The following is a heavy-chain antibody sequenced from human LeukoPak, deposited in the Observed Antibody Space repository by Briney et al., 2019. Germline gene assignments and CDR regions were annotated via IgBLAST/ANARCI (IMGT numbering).Heavy chain of an antibody. D-gene: IGHD3-22*01. V-gene: IGHV1-18*01. CDR2: ISAYNGNT. CDR3: ARADDSRVFDY. Sequence: ASVKVSCKASGYTFTSYDINWVRQATGQGLEWMGWISAYNGNTNYAQKLQGRVTMTTDTSTSTAYMELRSLRSDDTAVYYCARADDSRVFDYWGQGTLVTVSS. J-gene: IGHJ4*02. CDR1: GYTFTSYD.